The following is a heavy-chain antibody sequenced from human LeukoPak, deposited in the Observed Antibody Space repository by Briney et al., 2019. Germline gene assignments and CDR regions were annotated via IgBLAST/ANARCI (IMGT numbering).Heavy chain of an antibody. J-gene: IGHJ6*02. Sequence: SETLSLTCTVSGASISTYYWNWMRQPPGKGLEWIGYLYNSGSTNYNPSLKSRATISVDMSKNQLSLKLSSVTAADTAVYYCARGRDWNYGYGMDVWGQGTTVTVSS. CDR3: ARGRDWNYGYGMDV. V-gene: IGHV4-59*01. CDR1: GASISTYY. D-gene: IGHD2-21*02. CDR2: LYNSGST.